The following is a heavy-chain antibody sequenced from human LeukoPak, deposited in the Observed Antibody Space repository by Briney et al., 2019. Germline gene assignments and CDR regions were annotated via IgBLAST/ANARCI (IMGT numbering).Heavy chain of an antibody. Sequence: AETLSLTCTVSGYSISSGYYWGWIRQPPGKGLEWIGSIYYSGSTYYNPSLKSRVTISVDTSKNQFSLKLSSVTAADTAVYYCAKLNNYDLMIDYWGQGTLVTVSS. V-gene: IGHV4-38-2*02. J-gene: IGHJ4*02. CDR2: IYYSGST. CDR1: GYSISSGYY. D-gene: IGHD3-3*01. CDR3: AKLNNYDLMIDY.